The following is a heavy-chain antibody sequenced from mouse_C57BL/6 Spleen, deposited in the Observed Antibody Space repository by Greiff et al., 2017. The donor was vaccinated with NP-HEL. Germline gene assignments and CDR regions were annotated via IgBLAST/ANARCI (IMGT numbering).Heavy chain of an antibody. V-gene: IGHV5-16*01. CDR2: INYDGSST. Sequence: EVMLVESEGGLVQPGSSMKLSCTASGFPFSDYYMAWVRQVPEKGLEWVANINYDGSSTYYLDSLKSRFIISRDNAKNILYLQMSSLKSEDTATYYCAREGDYGSYWYFDVWGTGTTVTVSS. CDR1: GFPFSDYY. CDR3: AREGDYGSYWYFDV. D-gene: IGHD1-1*01. J-gene: IGHJ1*03.